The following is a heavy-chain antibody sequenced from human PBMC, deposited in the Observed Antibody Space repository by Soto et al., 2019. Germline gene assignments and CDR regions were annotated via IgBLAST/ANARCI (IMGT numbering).Heavy chain of an antibody. CDR3: ARDLESGYINYYYYMDF. J-gene: IGHJ6*03. CDR1: GDSVSSNTAA. CDR2: TYFRSRWYN. V-gene: IGHV6-1*01. Sequence: TLSLTCAISGDSVSSNTAAWHWIRQSPSRGLEWLGRTYFRSRWYNDYAVSVKSRITINADTSKNQFSLHLNSVSPEDTAVYYCARDLESGYINYYYYMDFCGKGTTVTVSS. D-gene: IGHD5-12*01.